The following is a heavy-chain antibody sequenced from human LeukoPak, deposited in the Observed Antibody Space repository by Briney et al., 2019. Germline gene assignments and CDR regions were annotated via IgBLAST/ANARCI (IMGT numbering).Heavy chain of an antibody. V-gene: IGHV4-39*07. Sequence: SETLSLTCTVSGGSISSSSYYWGWIRQPPGKGLEWIGSIYYSGNTYYNASLKSRVTMSVDTSKNQFSLNLSSVTAADTAVYYCTREVRSAWASFDPWGQGTLVIVSS. D-gene: IGHD1-26*01. CDR1: GGSISSSSYY. CDR3: TREVRSAWASFDP. J-gene: IGHJ5*02. CDR2: IYYSGNT.